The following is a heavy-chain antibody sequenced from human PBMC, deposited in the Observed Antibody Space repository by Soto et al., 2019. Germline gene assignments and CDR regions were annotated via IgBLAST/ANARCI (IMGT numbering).Heavy chain of an antibody. J-gene: IGHJ4*02. CDR2: ISYDGSKT. CDR1: GFTFSSYG. V-gene: IGHV3-30*18. D-gene: IGHD4-17*01. Sequence: QVHLVESGGGVVQPGRSLRLSCAASGFTFSSYGMHWVRQAPGKGLEWGAVISYDGSKTYYADSVKGRFTISRDNSKKTLYLQLNSLRAEDTSVYYCAKTVRDLGDSPNDYWGQGTLVTVSS. CDR3: AKTVRDLGDSPNDY.